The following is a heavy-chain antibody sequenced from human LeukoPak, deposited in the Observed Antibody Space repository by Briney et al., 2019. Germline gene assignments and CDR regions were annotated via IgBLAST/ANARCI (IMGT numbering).Heavy chain of an antibody. V-gene: IGHV1-46*01. Sequence: GASVKVCCKASGGTFTSYYMHWVRQAPGQGLEWMGIINPSGGSTSYAQKFQGRVTMTRDTSTSTVYMELSSLRSEDTAVYYSARYQSLGMATGWRYFDYWGQGTLVTVSS. CDR1: GGTFTSYY. CDR2: INPSGGST. D-gene: IGHD5-24*01. J-gene: IGHJ4*02. CDR3: ARYQSLGMATGWRYFDY.